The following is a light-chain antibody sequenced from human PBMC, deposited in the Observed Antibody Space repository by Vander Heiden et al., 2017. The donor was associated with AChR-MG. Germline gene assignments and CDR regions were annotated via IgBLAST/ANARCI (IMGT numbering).Light chain of an antibody. CDR1: SSDIGDYNY. J-gene: IGLJ2*01. V-gene: IGLV2-11*01. CDR2: DVS. CDR3: CSYAGSYSFEV. Sequence: QSALTQPRSVSGSPGQSVTISCTGTSSDIGDYNYVSWYQHHPGKVPKLMIYDVSKRPSGVPDRFSGSKSGNTASLAISGLQAEDEADYYCCSYAGSYSFEVFGGGTKVTVL.